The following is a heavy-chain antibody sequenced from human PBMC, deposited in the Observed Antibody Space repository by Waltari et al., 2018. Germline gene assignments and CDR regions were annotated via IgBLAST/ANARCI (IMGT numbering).Heavy chain of an antibody. CDR1: GGSITSTAYY. J-gene: IGHJ3*02. V-gene: IGHV4-61*02. D-gene: IGHD3-3*01. CDR2: VYTSGNT. CDR3: ARVSDGVVGTFDI. Sequence: QVQLQESGPGLVKPSETLSLTCTVSGGSITSTAYYWSWVRQPAGKGLEWIGRVYTSGNTNYNPSLQSRITISIDTSRNQFYLKLSSLTAADTAVYYCARVSDGVVGTFDIWGQGAMVTVSS.